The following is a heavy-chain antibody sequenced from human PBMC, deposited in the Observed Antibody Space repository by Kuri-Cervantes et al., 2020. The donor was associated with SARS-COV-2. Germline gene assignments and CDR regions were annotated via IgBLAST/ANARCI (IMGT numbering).Heavy chain of an antibody. Sequence: ASVKVSCKVSGYTLTELSMHWVRQAPGKGLEWMGGFDPEDGETIYAQKFQGRVTMTEDTSTDTAYMELSSLGSEDTAVYYCARVQTLPAAISGTLSRGQYYYYYYYMDVWGKGTTVTVSS. D-gene: IGHD2-2*01. J-gene: IGHJ6*03. CDR3: ARVQTLPAAISGTLSRGQYYYYYYYMDV. CDR2: FDPEDGET. V-gene: IGHV1-24*01. CDR1: GYTLTELS.